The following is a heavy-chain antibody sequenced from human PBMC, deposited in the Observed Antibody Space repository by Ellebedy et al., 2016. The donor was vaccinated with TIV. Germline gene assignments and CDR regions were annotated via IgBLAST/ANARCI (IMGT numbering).Heavy chain of an antibody. CDR1: GGSISSGGYS. Sequence: MPSETLSLTCTVSGGSISSGGYSWSWIRQLPGKGLEWIGYIHYSGSTYYNPSLNSRLTMSEDKSKNQFSLKLSSVTAADTAVYHGARADSNYFTHWGQGTLVTVSS. D-gene: IGHD4-11*01. CDR2: IHYSGST. V-gene: IGHV4-31*03. CDR3: ARADSNYFTH. J-gene: IGHJ4*02.